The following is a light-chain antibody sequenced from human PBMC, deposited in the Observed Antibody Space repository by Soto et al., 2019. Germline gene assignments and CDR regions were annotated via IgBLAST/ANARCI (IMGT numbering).Light chain of an antibody. Sequence: QSALTQPTSASGSPGQSVTISCTGSSSDVGAYNFVSWYQQHPGNAPKLMIYEVTNRPSGVPDRFSGSKSGNTASLTVSGLQTEDEADYYCSSYAGSTNLIFGGGTKLTVL. CDR1: SSDVGAYNF. CDR3: SSYAGSTNLI. CDR2: EVT. J-gene: IGLJ2*01. V-gene: IGLV2-8*01.